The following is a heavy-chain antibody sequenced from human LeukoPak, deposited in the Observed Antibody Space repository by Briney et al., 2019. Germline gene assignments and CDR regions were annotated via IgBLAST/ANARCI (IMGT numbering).Heavy chain of an antibody. J-gene: IGHJ4*02. CDR2: ISHSGST. CDR1: GGSFSGYY. D-gene: IGHD5-18*01. V-gene: IGHV4-34*01. CDR3: ARANSYAYFDY. Sequence: SETLSLTCTVYGGSFSGYYWSWIRQPPGKGLEWIGEISHSGSTNYNPSLKSRVTISVDTSKNQFSLKLSSVTAADTAVYYCARANSYAYFDYWGQGTLVTVSS.